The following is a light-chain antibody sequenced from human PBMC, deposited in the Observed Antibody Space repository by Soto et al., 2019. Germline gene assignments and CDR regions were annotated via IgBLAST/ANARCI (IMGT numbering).Light chain of an antibody. CDR1: QSVSSSY. CDR2: GVS. J-gene: IGKJ2*01. V-gene: IGKV3-20*01. Sequence: EIVLTQSPGTLSLYPGERATLSCRASQSVSSSYLAWYQQKPGQAPRLLIFGVSSRATGIPDRFSGSGSGTDFTLTISRLEPEDFAVYYCQQYGTSPGMYTFGQGTKLEIK. CDR3: QQYGTSPGMYT.